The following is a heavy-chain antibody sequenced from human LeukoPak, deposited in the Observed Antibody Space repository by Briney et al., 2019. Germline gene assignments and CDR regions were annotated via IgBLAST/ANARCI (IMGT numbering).Heavy chain of an antibody. CDR1: GFTFSSYA. CDR3: AKGGTTYCGGDCYRFDY. V-gene: IGHV3-23*01. J-gene: IGHJ4*02. D-gene: IGHD2-21*01. Sequence: GGSLRLSCAASGFTFSSYAMSWVRQAPGRGLEWVSGISGSGGSTYYADSVKGRFTISRDNSKNTLYLQMNSLRAEDAAVYYCAKGGTTYCGGDCYRFDYWGQGNMVTVSS. CDR2: ISGSGGST.